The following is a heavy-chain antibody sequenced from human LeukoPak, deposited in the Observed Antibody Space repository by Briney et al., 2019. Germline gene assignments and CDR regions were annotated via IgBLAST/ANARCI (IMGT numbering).Heavy chain of an antibody. CDR2: ILYDGSNK. Sequence: GGSLRLSCAASGFTFSTYGMHWVRQAPGKGLEWVAFILYDGSNKYYADSVRGRFTIFRDNSKNTLYLQMNSLKTEDTAVYYCAKSVFYGSGSYRPPFDYWGQGTLVTVSS. CDR1: GFTFSTYG. V-gene: IGHV3-30*02. D-gene: IGHD3-10*01. J-gene: IGHJ4*02. CDR3: AKSVFYGSGSYRPPFDY.